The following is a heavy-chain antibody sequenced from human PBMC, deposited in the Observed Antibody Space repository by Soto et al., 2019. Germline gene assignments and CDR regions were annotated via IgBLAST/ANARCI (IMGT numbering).Heavy chain of an antibody. CDR3: ARVDIAVVPSTSFDS. CDR2: IKYSGHT. Sequence: QLQLQESGPGLVKSSETLSLTCTVSGGSISSISYYWGWIRQPPGKGLEWIGSIKYSGHTYYDPSLKSRVTISVDTSKNQFSLRLSSVTAAETAVYYCARVDIAVVPSTSFDSWGQGALVTVSS. V-gene: IGHV4-39*01. D-gene: IGHD2-2*01. CDR1: GGSISSISYY. J-gene: IGHJ4*02.